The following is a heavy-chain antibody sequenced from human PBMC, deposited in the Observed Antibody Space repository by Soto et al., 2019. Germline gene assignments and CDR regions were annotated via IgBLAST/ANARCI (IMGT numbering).Heavy chain of an antibody. CDR1: GYSFTSYW. J-gene: IGHJ6*02. Sequence: GESLKISCQGSGYSFTSYWISWVRQMPGKGLEWMGRIDPSDSYTNYSPSFQGHVTISADKSISTAYLQWSSLKASDTATYYCARPRRSGSYYAYYYYGMDVWGQGTTVTVSS. V-gene: IGHV5-10-1*01. D-gene: IGHD1-26*01. CDR3: ARPRRSGSYYAYYYYGMDV. CDR2: IDPSDSYT.